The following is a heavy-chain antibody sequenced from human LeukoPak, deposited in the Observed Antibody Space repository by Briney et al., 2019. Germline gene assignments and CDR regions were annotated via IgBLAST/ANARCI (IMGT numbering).Heavy chain of an antibody. V-gene: IGHV3-48*03. CDR1: GFTFSSYE. J-gene: IGHJ4*02. D-gene: IGHD3-22*01. CDR2: ISSSGSTT. Sequence: GGSLRLSCAPSGFTFSSYEMNWVRQAPGKGLEWVSYISSSGSTTHYADSVKGRFTISRDNAKKSLYLQMNSLRAEDTAVYYCARDNYDSSGYYFDWGQGTLVTVSS. CDR3: ARDNYDSSGYYFD.